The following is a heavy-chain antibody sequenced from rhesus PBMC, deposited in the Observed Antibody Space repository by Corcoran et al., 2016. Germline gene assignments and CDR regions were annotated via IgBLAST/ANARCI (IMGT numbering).Heavy chain of an antibody. CDR1: GDSVSSNSAT. CDR3: ARERCVAAAGTFDY. V-gene: IGHV6-1*01. Sequence: QVQLQESGPVLVTPSQTRSLPCAISGDSVSSNSATWNWIRQSPWRVLEWRGRTYYRSKWYNDYAQSVQNRININPDTSKNQFSLHLNSVTPEDRAVYYCARERCVAAAGTFDYWGQGVRVTVSS. CDR2: TYYRSKWYN. D-gene: IGHD6-25*01. J-gene: IGHJ4*01.